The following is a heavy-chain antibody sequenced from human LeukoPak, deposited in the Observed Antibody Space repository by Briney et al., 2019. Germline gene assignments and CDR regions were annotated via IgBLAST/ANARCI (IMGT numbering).Heavy chain of an antibody. D-gene: IGHD3-10*01. CDR2: INHSGST. CDR3: ARGADYYGSGSYYNFSRWVRNYFDY. V-gene: IGHV4-34*01. Sequence: SETLSLTCAVYGGSFSSYYWSWIRQPPGKGLEWIGEINHSGSTNYNPSLKSRVAISVDTSKNQFSLKLSSVTAADTAVYYCARGADYYGSGSYYNFSRWVRNYFDYWGQGTLVTVSS. J-gene: IGHJ4*02. CDR1: GGSFSSYY.